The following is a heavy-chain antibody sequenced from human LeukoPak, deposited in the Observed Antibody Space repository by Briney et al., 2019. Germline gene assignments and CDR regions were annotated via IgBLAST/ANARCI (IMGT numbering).Heavy chain of an antibody. CDR2: FDPEDGET. CDR3: ATVPLLWFGEFDY. CDR1: GYTLTELS. V-gene: IGHV1-24*01. J-gene: IGHJ4*02. D-gene: IGHD3-10*01. Sequence: ASVNVSCKVSGYTLTELSMHWVRQAPGKGLEWMGGFDPEDGETIYAQKFQGRVTMTEDTSTDTAYMELSSLRSEDTAVYYCATVPLLWFGEFDYWGQGTLVTVSS.